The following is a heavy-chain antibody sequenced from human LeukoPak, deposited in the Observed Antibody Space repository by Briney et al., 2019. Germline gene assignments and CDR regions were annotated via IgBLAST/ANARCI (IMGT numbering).Heavy chain of an antibody. J-gene: IGHJ4*02. V-gene: IGHV3-30*18. Sequence: GGSLRLSCAASGFTFSSYGMHWFRQAPGKGLEWVSGISYDGSNKYYADSVKGRFTISRDNAKNTLYLQMNSLRAEDTAVYYCAKDSGSYSQRYYLDSWGQRTLVTVSS. CDR1: GFTFSSYG. CDR3: AKDSGSYSQRYYLDS. CDR2: ISYDGSNK. D-gene: IGHD1-26*01.